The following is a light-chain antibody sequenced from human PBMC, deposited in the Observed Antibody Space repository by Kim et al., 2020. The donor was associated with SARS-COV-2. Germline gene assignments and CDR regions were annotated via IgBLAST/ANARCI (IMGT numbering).Light chain of an antibody. J-gene: IGKJ2*03. CDR3: QQDGDSKS. CDR2: DAF. CDR1: QSGGFNR. V-gene: IGKV3-20*01. Sequence: SVAPGERAPLSCRASQSGGFNRLAWYQQKPGQAPRLLISDAFNRAAGIPDRVSGSGSGTDFTLTISRVAPEDFAVYYCQQDGDSKSFGQGTKLEI.